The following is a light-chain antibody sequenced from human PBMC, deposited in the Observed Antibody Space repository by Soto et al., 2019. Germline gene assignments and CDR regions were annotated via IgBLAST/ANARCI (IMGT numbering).Light chain of an antibody. V-gene: IGLV7-46*01. CDR3: LLSYRSGTAVV. J-gene: IGLJ2*01. CDR1: TGPVTSSHY. Sequence: QAVVIQEPSLTVSPGGTVTLTCASSTGPVTSSHYPYWFQQKPGQVPRTLIYDTNSKHSWTPARFSGSLLGDKAALTLSGAQPEDEADYNCLLSYRSGTAVVFGGGTKLTVL. CDR2: DTN.